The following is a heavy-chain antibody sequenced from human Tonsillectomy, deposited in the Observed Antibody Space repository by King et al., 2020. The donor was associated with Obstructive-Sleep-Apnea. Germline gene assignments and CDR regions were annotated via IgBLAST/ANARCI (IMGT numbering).Heavy chain of an antibody. D-gene: IGHD3-10*01. Sequence: QLQESGPGLVKPSQTLSLTCTVSGDSITNGGHYWSWIRQHPGKGLEWIGFIYYSGNTFYNPSLKSRVTLSVDTSKNQFSLNLSSVTAADTAVYFCARAGPYYYGLGSPPIEDAFDIWGQGTLVTVSS. CDR1: GDSITNGGHY. V-gene: IGHV4-31*03. J-gene: IGHJ3*02. CDR2: IYYSGNT. CDR3: ARAGPYYYGLGSPPIEDAFDI.